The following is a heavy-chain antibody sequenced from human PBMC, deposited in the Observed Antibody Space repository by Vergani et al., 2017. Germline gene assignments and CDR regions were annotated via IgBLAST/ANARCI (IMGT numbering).Heavy chain of an antibody. CDR1: GFSFRNAW. CDR2: IKSTFDRGTT. Sequence: EVQLVESGGGIVKPGGSLRLSCVASGFSFRNAWMNWVRRTPGKELDWVGRIKSTFDRGTTAYAASVKGRFTISRDDSKNTLFLQMNGLKTEDIGVYYCTTDPRYCGDGSCYWLRDHHYYGMDVWGQGTTVTVSS. V-gene: IGHV3-15*07. D-gene: IGHD2-21*01. J-gene: IGHJ6*02. CDR3: TTDPRYCGDGSCYWLRDHHYYGMDV.